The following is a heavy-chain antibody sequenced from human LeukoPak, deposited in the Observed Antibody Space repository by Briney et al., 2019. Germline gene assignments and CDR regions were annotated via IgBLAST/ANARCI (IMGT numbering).Heavy chain of an antibody. D-gene: IGHD6-13*01. CDR2: ISWNSGSI. J-gene: IGHJ4*02. V-gene: IGHV3-9*03. Sequence: GGSLRLSCAASGFTFDDYAMHWVRQAPGKGLEWVSGISWNSGSIGYADPVKGRFTISRDNAKNSLYLQMNSLRAEDMALYYCAKDIGSSPVSPDYWGQGTLVTVSS. CDR1: GFTFDDYA. CDR3: AKDIGSSPVSPDY.